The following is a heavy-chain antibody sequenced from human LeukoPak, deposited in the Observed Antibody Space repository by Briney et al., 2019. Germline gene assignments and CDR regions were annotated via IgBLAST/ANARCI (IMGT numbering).Heavy chain of an antibody. Sequence: ASETLSLTCTVSGGSISSYYWSWIRQPPGKGLEWIGYIYYSGSTNYNPSLKSRVTISVDTSKNQFSLKLSSVTAADTAVYYCASGYSGYDFSGGLGTDAFDIWGQGTMVTVSS. V-gene: IGHV4-59*01. CDR2: IYYSGST. D-gene: IGHD5-12*01. CDR1: GGSISSYY. CDR3: ASGYSGYDFSGGLGTDAFDI. J-gene: IGHJ3*02.